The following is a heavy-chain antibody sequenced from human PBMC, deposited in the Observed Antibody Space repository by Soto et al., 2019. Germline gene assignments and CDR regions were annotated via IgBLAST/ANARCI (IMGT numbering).Heavy chain of an antibody. CDR3: ARDRFFGVVINNNYYYGMDV. CDR1: GDSVSSNSAA. Sequence: QVPLQQSGPGLVKPSQTLSLTCAISGDSVSSNSAAWNWIRQSPSRGLEWLGRTYYRSKWYKDYAVSVKSRITINPATSKNQFSLQLNSVTPEDTAVYYCARDRFFGVVINNNYYYGMDVWGQGTTVTVSS. V-gene: IGHV6-1*01. J-gene: IGHJ6*02. D-gene: IGHD3-3*01. CDR2: TYYRSKWYK.